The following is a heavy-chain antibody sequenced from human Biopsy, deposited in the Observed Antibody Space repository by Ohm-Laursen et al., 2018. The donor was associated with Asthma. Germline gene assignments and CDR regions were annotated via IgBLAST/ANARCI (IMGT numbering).Heavy chain of an antibody. CDR1: GFSFSNFA. Sequence: SLRLSCTASGFSFSNFATHWVRQAPGKGLEWVGVISKDASTQDYADSVKGRFTMARDNSKNTLDLQMNSLREEDTAVYYCERDGTDDAFDIWGQGTVVSVSS. J-gene: IGHJ3*02. D-gene: IGHD1-1*01. CDR2: ISKDASTQ. CDR3: ERDGTDDAFDI. V-gene: IGHV3-30*01.